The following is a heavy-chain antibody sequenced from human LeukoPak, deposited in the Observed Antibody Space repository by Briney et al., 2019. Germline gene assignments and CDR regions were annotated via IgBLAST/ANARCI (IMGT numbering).Heavy chain of an antibody. CDR3: WATSYDY. J-gene: IGHJ4*02. CDR2: IKNRTDGGTI. CDR1: GFTFSSSW. Sequence: GGSLRLSCAASGFTFSSSWMTWVRQAPGKGLEWVGRIKNRTDGGTIDYAAPVKGRFTISRDDSKSTLYLQMNSLKIEDTAVYFCWATSYDYWGQGTLLTVSS. V-gene: IGHV3-15*01.